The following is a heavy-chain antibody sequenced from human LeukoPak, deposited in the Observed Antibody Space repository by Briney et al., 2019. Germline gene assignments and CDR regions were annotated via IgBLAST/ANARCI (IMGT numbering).Heavy chain of an antibody. CDR1: GFTFSSYA. J-gene: IGHJ1*01. Sequence: GGSLRLSCAASGFTFSSYAMSWVRQAPGKGLEWVSAISGSGGSTYYADSVKGRFTISRDNSENTLYLQMNSLRAEDTAVYYCANPGIAVAGTWYFQHWGQGTLVTVSS. V-gene: IGHV3-23*01. CDR2: ISGSGGST. D-gene: IGHD6-19*01. CDR3: ANPGIAVAGTWYFQH.